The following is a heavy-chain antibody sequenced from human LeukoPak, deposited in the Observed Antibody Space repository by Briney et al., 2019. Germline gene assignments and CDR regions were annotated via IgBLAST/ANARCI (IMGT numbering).Heavy chain of an antibody. D-gene: IGHD2-2*01. V-gene: IGHV1-46*01. J-gene: IGHJ6*02. CDR3: ARDPVPAKTFYYYYGMDV. Sequence: GASVKVSCKASGYTFTSYYMHWVRQAPGQGLEWMGIINPSGGSTSYAQKFQGRVTMTRDTSTSTAYMELRSLRSDDTAVYYCARDPVPAKTFYYYYGMDVWGQGTTVTVSS. CDR1: GYTFTSYY. CDR2: INPSGGST.